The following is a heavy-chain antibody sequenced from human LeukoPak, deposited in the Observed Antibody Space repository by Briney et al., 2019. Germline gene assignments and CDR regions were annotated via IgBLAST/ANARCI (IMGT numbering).Heavy chain of an antibody. Sequence: ASVKVPCKVSGYTLTELSMHWVRQAPGKGLEWMGGFDPEDGETIYAQKFRGRVTMTEDTSTDTAYMELSSLRSEDTAVYYCATAMFEYCSSTSCYDIDYWGQGTLVTVSS. CDR1: GYTLTELS. CDR3: ATAMFEYCSSTSCYDIDY. CDR2: FDPEDGET. J-gene: IGHJ4*02. V-gene: IGHV1-24*01. D-gene: IGHD2-2*01.